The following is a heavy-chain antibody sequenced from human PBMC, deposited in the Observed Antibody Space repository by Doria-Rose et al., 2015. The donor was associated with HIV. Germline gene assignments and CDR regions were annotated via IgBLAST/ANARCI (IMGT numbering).Heavy chain of an antibody. CDR2: TYIRGST. CDR1: GGSIGSGSYY. D-gene: IGHD1-20*01. CDR3: ARTANWNDGRVDS. J-gene: IGHJ4*02. Sequence: QVQLQESGPGVVRPSQTLSLTCTVSGGSIGSGSYYWSWIRQPAGKGLEWIGRTYIRGSTDYNPSLQSRVTISVDTSKTQFSLEVNSGTAADTAVYYCARTANWNDGRVDSWGQGTSVIVSS. V-gene: IGHV4-61*02.